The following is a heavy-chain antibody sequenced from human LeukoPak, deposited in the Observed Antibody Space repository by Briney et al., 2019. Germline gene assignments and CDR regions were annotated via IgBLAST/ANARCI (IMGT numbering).Heavy chain of an antibody. CDR3: ARVPDYYGSGSYSLLFDY. CDR1: GYTFTSYG. CDR2: ISAYNGNT. Sequence: GASVKVSCKASGYTFTSYGISWVRQAPGQGLEWMGWISAYNGNTNYAQKLQGRVTMTTDTSTSTAYMELRSLRSDDTAVYYCARVPDYYGSGSYSLLFDYRGQGTLVTVSS. D-gene: IGHD3-10*01. V-gene: IGHV1-18*04. J-gene: IGHJ4*02.